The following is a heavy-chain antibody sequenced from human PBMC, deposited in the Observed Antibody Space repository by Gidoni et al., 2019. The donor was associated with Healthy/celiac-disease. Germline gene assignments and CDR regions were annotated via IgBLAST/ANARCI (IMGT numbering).Heavy chain of an antibody. CDR3: ARETDSSGYYYYFDY. D-gene: IGHD3-22*01. J-gene: IGHJ4*02. Sequence: EVQLVESGGGLIQPGGSLRLSCAASGFTVSSNYMSWVRQAPGKGLEWVSVIYSGGSTYYADSVKGRFTISRINSKNTLYLQMNSLRAEDTAVYYCARETDSSGYYYYFDYWGQGTLVTVSS. V-gene: IGHV3-53*01. CDR2: IYSGGST. CDR1: GFTVSSNY.